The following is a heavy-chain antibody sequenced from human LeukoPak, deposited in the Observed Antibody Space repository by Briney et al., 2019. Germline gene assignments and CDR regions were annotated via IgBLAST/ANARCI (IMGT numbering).Heavy chain of an antibody. V-gene: IGHV3-30*04. Sequence: HPGGSLRLSCAASGFTFSTSAMHWVRQAPGKGLEWVAVILYDGNNKYYADSVKGRFTLSRDNSKRTLYLQMNSLRLEDTAVYYCARGDAHNYCLDYWGQGTLVTVSS. J-gene: IGHJ4*02. D-gene: IGHD5-24*01. CDR2: ILYDGNNK. CDR3: ARGDAHNYCLDY. CDR1: GFTFSTSA.